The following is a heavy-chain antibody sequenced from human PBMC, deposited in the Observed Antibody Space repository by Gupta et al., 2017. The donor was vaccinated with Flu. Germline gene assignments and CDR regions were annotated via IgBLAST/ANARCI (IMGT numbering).Heavy chain of an antibody. CDR2: ISDDGSKK. D-gene: IGHD2-21*02. CDR1: GFIFSSYG. V-gene: IGHV3-30*18. Sequence: VQLVESGGGVVQPGRSLRLSCAASGFIFSSYGMHWVRQAPGKGLEWVAVISDDGSKKYYADSVRGRFTISRDNSKNTLFLQLDSLRAEDTAVYYCAKEFLPGVVTGGFDYWGQGTLVTVSS. CDR3: AKEFLPGVVTGGFDY. J-gene: IGHJ4*02.